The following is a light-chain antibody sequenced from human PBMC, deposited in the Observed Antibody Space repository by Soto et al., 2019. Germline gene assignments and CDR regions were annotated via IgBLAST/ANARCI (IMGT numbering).Light chain of an antibody. Sequence: EIVLTQSPGTLSLSPGERASLSCRASQSVSRTNLAWYQQKPGQAPRLLIYAASIRATGIPDRLSGSGSGTDFTLTISRLEPEDFAVYYCQQYGSSPPWTFGQGTKVEIK. CDR3: QQYGSSPPWT. CDR1: QSVSRTN. CDR2: AAS. J-gene: IGKJ1*01. V-gene: IGKV3-20*01.